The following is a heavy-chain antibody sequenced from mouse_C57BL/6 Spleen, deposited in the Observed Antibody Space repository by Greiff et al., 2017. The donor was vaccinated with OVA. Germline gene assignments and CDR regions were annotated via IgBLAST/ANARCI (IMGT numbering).Heavy chain of an antibody. CDR1: GYTFTSYW. Sequence: VQLQQSGAELVKPGASVKMSCKASGYTFTSYWITWVKQRPGQGLEWIGDIYPGSGSTNYNEKFKSKATLTVDTSSSTAYMQLSSLTSEDSAVYYCARSFEATIQGYFDVWGTGTTVTVSS. CDR3: ARSFEATIQGYFDV. V-gene: IGHV1-55*01. CDR2: IYPGSGST. D-gene: IGHD6-1*01. J-gene: IGHJ1*03.